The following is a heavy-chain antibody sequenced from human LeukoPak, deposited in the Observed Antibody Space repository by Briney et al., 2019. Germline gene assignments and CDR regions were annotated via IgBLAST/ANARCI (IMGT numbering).Heavy chain of an antibody. CDR3: AREPRIVVVPAAILGAFDI. CDR2: IYYSGST. D-gene: IGHD2-2*01. V-gene: IGHV4-59*01. CDR1: GGSICSYY. Sequence: TSETLSLTCTVSGGSICSYYWSWILQPPGKGLEWIGYIYYSGSTNYNPSLKSRVTISVDTSKNQFSLKLSSVTAADTAVYYCAREPRIVVVPAAILGAFDIWGQATMVTVSS. J-gene: IGHJ3*02.